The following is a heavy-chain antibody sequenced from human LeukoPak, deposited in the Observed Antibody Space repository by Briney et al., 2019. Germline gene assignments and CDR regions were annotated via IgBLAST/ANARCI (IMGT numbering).Heavy chain of an antibody. Sequence: PGGSLRLSCAASGFTFSSYYMSWVRQAPGKGLEWVSVISGSGDDTYYGDSVKGRFTISRDNSKNTLYLQMNSLRAEDTAVYYCAKPYSSRWSREGLGYGGQGTLVTVSS. CDR2: ISGSGDDT. CDR1: GFTFSSYY. J-gene: IGHJ4*02. V-gene: IGHV3-23*01. D-gene: IGHD2-2*01. CDR3: AKPYSSRWSREGLGY.